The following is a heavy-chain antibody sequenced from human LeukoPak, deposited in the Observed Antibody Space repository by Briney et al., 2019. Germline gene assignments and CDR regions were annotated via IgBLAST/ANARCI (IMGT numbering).Heavy chain of an antibody. D-gene: IGHD3-9*01. V-gene: IGHV3-11*01. CDR2: ITNSGTTI. CDR1: GFTFTDYY. Sequence: GGSLRLSCATSGFTFTDYYMSWIRQAPGKGLEWVSYITNSGTTIYYADSVKGRFTISRDNAKNSLYLQMNSLRAEDTAVYYCARDGHYDILTGYFQDWGQGTLVTVSS. J-gene: IGHJ1*01. CDR3: ARDGHYDILTGYFQD.